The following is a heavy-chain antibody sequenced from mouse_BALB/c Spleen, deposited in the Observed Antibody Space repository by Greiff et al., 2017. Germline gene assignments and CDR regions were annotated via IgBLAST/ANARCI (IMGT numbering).Heavy chain of an antibody. CDR2: ISSGGST. CDR1: GFTFSSYA. J-gene: IGHJ2*01. CDR3: ARWLLRFYYFDY. Sequence: EVHLVESGGGLVKPGGSLKLSCAASGFTFSSYAMSWVRQTPEKRLEWVASISSGGSTYYPDSVKGRFTISRDNARNILYLQMSSLRSEDTAMYYCARWLLRFYYFDYWGQGTTLTVSS. D-gene: IGHD2-3*01. V-gene: IGHV5-6-5*01.